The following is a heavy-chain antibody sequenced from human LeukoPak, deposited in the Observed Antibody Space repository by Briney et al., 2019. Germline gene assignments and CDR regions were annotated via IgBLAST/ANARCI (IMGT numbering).Heavy chain of an antibody. CDR2: IGVGDGNT. D-gene: IGHD4-23*01. CDR3: AAEIYGGNTDCCTFDF. Sequence: SVAVSCTTSGFTFSRSAIQWVRQARGQGLEWIGWIGVGDGNTNYAQRVQDRVTISRDMSTRTAYLELSSLRSEDTAVYYCAAEIYGGNTDCCTFDFWGPGTPVTVSS. CDR1: GFTFSRSA. J-gene: IGHJ3*01. V-gene: IGHV1-58*02.